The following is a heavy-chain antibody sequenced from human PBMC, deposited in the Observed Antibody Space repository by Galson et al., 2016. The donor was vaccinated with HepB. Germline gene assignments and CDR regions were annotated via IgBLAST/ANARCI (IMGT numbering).Heavy chain of an antibody. CDR2: IITDGSQK. CDR1: GFTFSDYA. CDR3: ARDPTKSSGWYIWFDP. V-gene: IGHV3-30*04. D-gene: IGHD6-19*01. J-gene: IGHJ5*02. Sequence: SLRLSCAASGFTFSDYAMHWVRQAPGKGLEWVAVIITDGSQKHQVDSVKGRFTISRDNSHNTLYLQMNSLRDEDTAVYYCARDPTKSSGWYIWFDPWGQGTLVTVSS.